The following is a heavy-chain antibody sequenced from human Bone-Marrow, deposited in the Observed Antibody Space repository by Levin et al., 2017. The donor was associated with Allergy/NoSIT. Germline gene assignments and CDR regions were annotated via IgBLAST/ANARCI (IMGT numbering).Heavy chain of an antibody. CDR2: ISSSGSTI. V-gene: IGHV3-48*03. CDR1: GFTFSSYE. CDR3: ARISSGWGEIPFDI. D-gene: IGHD6-19*01. J-gene: IGHJ3*02. Sequence: SGGSLRLSCAASGFTFSSYEMNWVRQAPGKGLEWVSYISSSGSTIYYADSVKGRFTISRDNAKNSLYLQMNSLRAEDTAVYYCARISSGWGEIPFDIWGQGTMVTVSS.